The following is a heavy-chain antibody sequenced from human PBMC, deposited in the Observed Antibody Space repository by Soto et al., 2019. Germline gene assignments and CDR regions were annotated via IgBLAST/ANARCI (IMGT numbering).Heavy chain of an antibody. J-gene: IGHJ5*02. CDR3: VRSGTARLLRHSWFDT. CDR2: ITASSAYI. D-gene: IGHD2-21*01. V-gene: IGHV3-21*01. Sequence: EVQLVESGGGLVKPGGSLRLSCAASGFTFNTYDMNWVRQAPGKGLEWVSSITASSAYIYYADSVRGRITISRDNAKNSLFLQMHSLRAEDTAVYYCVRSGTARLLRHSWFDTWGQGTLVTVSS. CDR1: GFTFNTYD.